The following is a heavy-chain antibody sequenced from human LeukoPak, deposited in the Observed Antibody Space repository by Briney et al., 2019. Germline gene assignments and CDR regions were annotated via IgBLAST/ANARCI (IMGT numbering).Heavy chain of an antibody. Sequence: SETLSLTCTVSGGSISSGGYYWSWIRQPPGKELEWIGYIYYSGSTNYNPSLKSRVTISVDTSKNQFSLKLSSVTAADTAVYYCARGRFGELFLFHNWGQGTLVTVSS. CDR3: ARGRFGELFLFHN. V-gene: IGHV4-61*08. CDR1: GGSISSGGYY. D-gene: IGHD3-10*01. J-gene: IGHJ4*02. CDR2: IYYSGST.